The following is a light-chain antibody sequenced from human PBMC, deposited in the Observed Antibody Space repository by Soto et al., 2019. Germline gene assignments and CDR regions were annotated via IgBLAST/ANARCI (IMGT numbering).Light chain of an antibody. CDR3: QQRYSTPPT. CDR2: TTS. CDR1: QSISNS. Sequence: DIQMTQSPSSLSASVGDRVTITCRASQSISNSLNWYQQKPGKAPDLLIYTTSSLQSGVPSRFSVSGSGTDFTLTISSLQPEDFATYYCQQRYSTPPTFGGGTNVEIK. J-gene: IGKJ4*02. V-gene: IGKV1-39*01.